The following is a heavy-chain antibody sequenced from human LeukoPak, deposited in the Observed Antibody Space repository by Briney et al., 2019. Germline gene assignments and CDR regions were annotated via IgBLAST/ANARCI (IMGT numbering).Heavy chain of an antibody. D-gene: IGHD4-17*01. V-gene: IGHV4-59*08. J-gene: IGHJ5*02. CDR2: IYYTGST. CDR3: ARRTTVTPNWFDP. Sequence: SETLSLTCTVSGGPISSYQWSWIRQPPGKGLEWVGYIYYTGSTNYHPSLKSRITISLDTSKNQFSLKLSSVTAADTAVYYCARRTTVTPNWFDPWGQGTLVTVSS. CDR1: GGPISSYQ.